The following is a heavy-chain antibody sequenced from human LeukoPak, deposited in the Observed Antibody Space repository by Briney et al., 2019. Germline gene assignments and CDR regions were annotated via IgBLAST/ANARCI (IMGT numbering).Heavy chain of an antibody. CDR1: GFTFSSYS. J-gene: IGHJ3*02. V-gene: IGHV3-15*01. D-gene: IGHD3-16*01. CDR2: IKSKTDGGTT. CDR3: ARDTSATGGIGAFDI. Sequence: GGSLRLSCVASGFTFSSYSMNWVRQAPGKGLEWVGRIKSKTDGGTTDYAAPVKGRFTISRDDSKNTLYLQMNSLKTEDTAVYYCARDTSATGGIGAFDIWGQGTMVTVSS.